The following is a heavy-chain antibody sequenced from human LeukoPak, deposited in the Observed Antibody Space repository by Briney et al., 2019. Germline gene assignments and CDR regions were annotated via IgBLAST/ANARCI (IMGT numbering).Heavy chain of an antibody. CDR2: INHSGST. CDR1: GGSFSDYY. J-gene: IGHJ4*02. Sequence: KPSETLSLTCTVSGGSFSDYYWTWIRQPPGKGLEWVGEINHSGSTNYSPSLKSRVTISVDTSKNQFSLKLSSVTAADTAVYYCARGGRSYYDSSGYYYSWGQETRVTVSS. D-gene: IGHD3-22*01. CDR3: ARGGRSYYDSSGYYYS. V-gene: IGHV4-34*01.